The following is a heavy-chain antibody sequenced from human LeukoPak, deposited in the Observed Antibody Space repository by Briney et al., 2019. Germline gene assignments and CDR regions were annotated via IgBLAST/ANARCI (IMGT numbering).Heavy chain of an antibody. D-gene: IGHD3-3*01. CDR2: ISYDGSNK. J-gene: IGHJ6*02. CDR1: GFTFSSYA. V-gene: IGHV3-30-3*01. CDR3: ARDKGYYDFWSGPNQEYGMDV. Sequence: AGGSLRLSCSASGFTFSSYAMHWVRQAPGKGLEWVAVISYDGSNKYYADSVKGRFTISRDNSKNTLYLQMNSLRAEDTAVYYCARDKGYYDFWSGPNQEYGMDVWGQGTTVTVSS.